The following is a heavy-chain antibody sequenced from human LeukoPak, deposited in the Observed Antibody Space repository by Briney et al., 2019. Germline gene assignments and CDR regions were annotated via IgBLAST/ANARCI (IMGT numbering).Heavy chain of an antibody. V-gene: IGHV4-34*01. CDR3: ARPTMVRGVLGYYYYYMDV. CDR2: INHSGST. Sequence: AETLSLTCAVYGGSFSGYYWSWIRQPPGKGLEWVGEINHSGSTNYNPSLKSPFTISGDTAKNQFSLKMSSVTAADTAVYYCARPTMVRGVLGYYYYYMDVWGKGTTVTISS. CDR1: GGSFSGYY. D-gene: IGHD3-10*01. J-gene: IGHJ6*03.